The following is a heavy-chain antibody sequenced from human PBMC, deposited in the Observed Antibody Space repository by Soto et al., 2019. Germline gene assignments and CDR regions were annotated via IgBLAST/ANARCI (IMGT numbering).Heavy chain of an antibody. V-gene: IGHV1-3*01. J-gene: IGHJ4*02. CDR2: INAGNGNT. CDR3: VWGSYRYTEVSDY. D-gene: IGHD3-16*02. Sequence: SPHHYPRQRLEWMGWINAGNGNTKYSQKFQGRVTITRDTSASTAYMELSSLRSEDTAVYYCVWGSYRYTEVSDYWGQGTLVTVSS.